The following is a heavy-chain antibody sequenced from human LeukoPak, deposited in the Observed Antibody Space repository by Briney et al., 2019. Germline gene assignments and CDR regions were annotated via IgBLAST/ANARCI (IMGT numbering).Heavy chain of an antibody. CDR1: GYTVTELS. V-gene: IGHV1-24*01. CDR3: ARGSSSGWPDYLDY. D-gene: IGHD6-19*01. Sequence: ASVKVSCKVSGYTVTELSMHWVRQSPGKGLEWMGGFHPEDGETIYAQKFQGRVTMTEDTSTDTAYMELSSLRAEDTAVYYCARGSSSGWPDYLDYWGQGTLVTVSS. J-gene: IGHJ4*02. CDR2: FHPEDGET.